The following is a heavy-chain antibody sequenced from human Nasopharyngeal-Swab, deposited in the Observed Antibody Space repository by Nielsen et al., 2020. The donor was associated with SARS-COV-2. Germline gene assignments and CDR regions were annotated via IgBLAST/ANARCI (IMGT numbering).Heavy chain of an antibody. D-gene: IGHD3-22*01. CDR1: GGSISSGGYY. V-gene: IGHV4-31*03. CDR3: ARVDFGSSGYYPSGAFDI. CDR2: IYYSGST. J-gene: IGHJ3*02. Sequence: SETLSLTCTVSGGSISSGGYYWSWIRQHPGKGLEWIGYIYYSGSTYYNPSLKSRVTISVDTSKNQFSLKLSSVTAADTAVYYCARVDFGSSGYYPSGAFDIWGQGTMVTVSS.